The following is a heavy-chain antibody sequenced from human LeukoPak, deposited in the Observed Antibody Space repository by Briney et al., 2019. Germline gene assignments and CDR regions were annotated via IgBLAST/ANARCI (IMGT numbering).Heavy chain of an antibody. CDR1: GFIATSNY. CDR2: IYAGGNT. Sequence: QTGGSLRLSCSFSGFIATSNYMAWVRQSAGKGLQWISFIYAGGNTLYADSVRDRFSISRDNSKSTLYLQMNSLRVEDTAVYYCATGGRSGMAFDFWGQGTLVTVSS. CDR3: ATGGRSGMAFDF. V-gene: IGHV3-53*01. D-gene: IGHD2-8*01. J-gene: IGHJ4*02.